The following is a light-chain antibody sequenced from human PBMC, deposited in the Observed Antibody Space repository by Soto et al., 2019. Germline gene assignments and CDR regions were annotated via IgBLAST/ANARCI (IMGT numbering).Light chain of an antibody. CDR1: TSDIGGYNS. CDR3: CSYAGSSTFEKV. CDR2: DVS. V-gene: IGLV2-14*03. Sequence: QSALTQPAAVSASPGQSITISCTGSTSDIGGYNSVSWYQQHPGKAPLLIVYDVSYRPSGVSNRFSGSKSGNTASLTISGLQAEDEADYYCCSYAGSSTFEKVFGGGTKLTVL. J-gene: IGLJ3*02.